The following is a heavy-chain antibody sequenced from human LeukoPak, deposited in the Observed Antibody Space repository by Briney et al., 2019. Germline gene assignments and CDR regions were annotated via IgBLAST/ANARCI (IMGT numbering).Heavy chain of an antibody. CDR2: ISYDGSNK. CDR3: ARETYYYASRGYYPYYFDN. J-gene: IGHJ4*02. Sequence: GGSLRLSCAASGFTFSNYAMHWVRQAPGKGLEWVAVISYDGSNKYYADSLKGRFTISRDNSKNTLYLQMNSLRAEDTAVYYCARETYYYASRGYYPYYFDNWGQGTLVTVSS. CDR1: GFTFSNYA. D-gene: IGHD3-22*01. V-gene: IGHV3-30-3*01.